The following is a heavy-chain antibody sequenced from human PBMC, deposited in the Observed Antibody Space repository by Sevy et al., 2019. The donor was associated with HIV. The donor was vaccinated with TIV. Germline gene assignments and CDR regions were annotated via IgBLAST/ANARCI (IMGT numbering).Heavy chain of an antibody. D-gene: IGHD6-13*01. J-gene: IGHJ5*02. Sequence: ASVKVSCKASGYTFTSYGISWVRQAPGQGLEWMGWISAYNGNTNYAQKLQGRVTMTTDTSTSTAYMELRSLRSDDTAVYYCARSYAAAGSFWFDPWGQGTLVTVSS. CDR2: ISAYNGNT. CDR1: GYTFTSYG. CDR3: ARSYAAAGSFWFDP. V-gene: IGHV1-18*01.